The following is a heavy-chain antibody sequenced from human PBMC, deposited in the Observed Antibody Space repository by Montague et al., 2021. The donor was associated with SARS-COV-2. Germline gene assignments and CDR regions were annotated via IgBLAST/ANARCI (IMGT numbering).Heavy chain of an antibody. Sequence: CAISGDSVSSKSVAWNWIRQSPSRGLEWLGRTYYRSKWDSDYAESVKRRLVITPDTSKNQVSLQLNSVIPEDTAVYFCASSGITLTGLDAFDIWGHGTVVTVSS. CDR1: GDSVSSKSVA. CDR2: TYYRSKWDS. V-gene: IGHV6-1*01. CDR3: ASSGITLTGLDAFDI. J-gene: IGHJ3*02. D-gene: IGHD3-9*01.